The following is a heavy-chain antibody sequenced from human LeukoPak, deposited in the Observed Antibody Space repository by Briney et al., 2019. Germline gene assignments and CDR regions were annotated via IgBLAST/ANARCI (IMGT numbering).Heavy chain of an antibody. CDR3: GASRQYVGAFDI. CDR2: ISSRSITI. CDR1: GFTFSSYE. V-gene: IGHV3-48*03. J-gene: IGHJ3*02. Sequence: PGGSLRLSCAASGFTFSSYELYWFRQAQGKGLEWISYISSRSITIKYADSVRGRFTISRDDARKSLYLQMNTLRAEDTAIYYCGASRQYVGAFDIWGQGTLVTVSS. D-gene: IGHD3-16*01.